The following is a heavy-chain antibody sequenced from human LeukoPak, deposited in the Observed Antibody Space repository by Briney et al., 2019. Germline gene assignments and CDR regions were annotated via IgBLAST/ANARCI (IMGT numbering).Heavy chain of an antibody. J-gene: IGHJ6*03. CDR1: GFTFSNYA. CDR3: ARDTYYYDSSGYYLYYYYYYMDV. V-gene: IGHV3-23*01. Sequence: GGSLRLSCAASGFTFSNYAMSWVRQAPGKGLEWVSAISGSGGSTYYADSVKGRFTISRDNAKNSLYLQMNSLRAEDTAVYYCARDTYYYDSSGYYLYYYYYYMDVWGKGTTVTVSS. CDR2: ISGSGGST. D-gene: IGHD3-22*01.